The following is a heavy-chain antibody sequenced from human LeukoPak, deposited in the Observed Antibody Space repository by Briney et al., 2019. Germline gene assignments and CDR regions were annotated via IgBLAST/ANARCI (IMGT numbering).Heavy chain of an antibody. D-gene: IGHD1-7*01. CDR2: IKGDGNDI. CDR1: GFPFSSFW. V-gene: IGHV3-74*01. Sequence: PGGSLRLSCAASGFPFSSFWMHWVRQSPGKGLVWVSRIKGDGNDITYADSVRGRFSISRDNAKNTLYLQMNSLRAEDTAVYYCAKGGWNSHFDYWGQGTLVTVSS. J-gene: IGHJ4*02. CDR3: AKGGWNSHFDY.